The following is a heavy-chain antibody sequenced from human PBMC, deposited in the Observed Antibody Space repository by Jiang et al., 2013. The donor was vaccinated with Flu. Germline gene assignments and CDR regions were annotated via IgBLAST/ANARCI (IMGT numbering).Heavy chain of an antibody. V-gene: IGHV1-69*04. CDR1: GGTFSSYA. CDR3: AYDILTGYENYYYYGMDV. CDR2: IIPILGIA. J-gene: IGHJ6*04. Sequence: GAEVKKPGSSVKVSCKASGGTFSSYAISWVRQAPGQGLEWMGRIIPILGIANYAQKFQGRVTITADKSTSTAYMELSSLRSEDTAVYYCAYDILTGYENYYYYGMDVWGKGTTVTVSS. D-gene: IGHD3-9*01.